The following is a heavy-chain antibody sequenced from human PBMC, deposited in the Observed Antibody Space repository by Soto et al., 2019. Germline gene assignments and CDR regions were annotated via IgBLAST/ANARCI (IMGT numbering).Heavy chain of an antibody. CDR1: GFTFTSSP. Sequence: QMQLVQSGPEVKKPGTSVKVSCKTSGFTFTSSPVQWVRQARGQRLEWIGWIVVGSGNTHYAQKFQERVTLTRDMSTSTAYMVLSSLRSEDTAVYYCAAAIVAAGIDYWGQGTLVTVSS. CDR3: AAAIVAAGIDY. V-gene: IGHV1-58*01. CDR2: IVVGSGNT. D-gene: IGHD6-13*01. J-gene: IGHJ4*02.